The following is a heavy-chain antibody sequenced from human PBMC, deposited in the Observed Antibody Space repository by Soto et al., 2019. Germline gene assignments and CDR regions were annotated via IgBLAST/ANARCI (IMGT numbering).Heavy chain of an antibody. D-gene: IGHD6-13*01. J-gene: IGHJ5*02. CDR1: GGSISEKY. V-gene: IGHV4-4*07. Sequence: SETLSLTCIVSGGSISEKYWNWVRQPPGKGLEWIGLIFANGHTDYNPSLKSRVTVSVDASKNQFSLRLTSMTAADTAVYYCVASLAASGLNWLDPWGRGTLVTVSS. CDR3: VASLAASGLNWLDP. CDR2: IFANGHT.